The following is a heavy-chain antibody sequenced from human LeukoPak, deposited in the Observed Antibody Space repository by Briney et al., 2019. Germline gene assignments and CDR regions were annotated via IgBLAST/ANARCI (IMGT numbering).Heavy chain of an antibody. CDR1: GGSISSGDYY. CDR3: ASQIVGAFFAY. J-gene: IGHJ4*02. D-gene: IGHD1-26*01. V-gene: IGHV4-31*03. CDR2: IHYTGTT. Sequence: SQTLSLICTVSGGSISSGDYYWTWIRQRPGKGLEWIGYIHYTGTTYYNPSLKSRVAISLDTSKNQFSLKLSSVTAADTAIYYCASQIVGAFFAYWGQGTLVTVSS.